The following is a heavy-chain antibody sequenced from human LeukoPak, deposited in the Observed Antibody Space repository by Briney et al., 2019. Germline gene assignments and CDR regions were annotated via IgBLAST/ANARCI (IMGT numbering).Heavy chain of an antibody. Sequence: GVLRLSCAASGFTFNNYAMNWVRQAPGKGLEWVSALSGSGGSAYYADSVKGRFTISRDNSKNTLYLQMNSLRAEDTAVYYCAKGRYESSGFNWAAWGQGTLVTVSS. J-gene: IGHJ4*02. CDR1: GFTFNNYA. V-gene: IGHV3-23*01. CDR3: AKGRYESSGFNWAA. D-gene: IGHD3-22*01. CDR2: LSGSGGSA.